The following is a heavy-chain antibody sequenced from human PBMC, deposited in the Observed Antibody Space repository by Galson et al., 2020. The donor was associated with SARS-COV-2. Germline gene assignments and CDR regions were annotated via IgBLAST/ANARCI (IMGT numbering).Heavy chain of an antibody. V-gene: IGHV1-46*03. Sequence: ASVKVSCKASGYTFTSYYMHWVRQAPGQGLEWMGIINPSGGSTNYAQKFQGRVTMTRDTSTSTVYMELSSLRSEDTAVYYCARLRYSGYDPTSGGDTGAYDWGQGTLVTVSS. CDR2: INPSGGST. D-gene: IGHD5-12*01. J-gene: IGHJ4*02. CDR1: GYTFTSYY. CDR3: ARLRYSGYDPTSGGDTGAYD.